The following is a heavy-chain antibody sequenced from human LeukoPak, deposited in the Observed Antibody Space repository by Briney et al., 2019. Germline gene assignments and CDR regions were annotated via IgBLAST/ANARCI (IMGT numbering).Heavy chain of an antibody. CDR1: GGSISSGGYY. CDR3: ARGRADRAKKSSIAARPGYYFDY. Sequence: SETLSLTCTVSGGSISSGGYYWSWIRQPPGKGLEWIGEINHSGRTNYNPSLKSRVTISVDTSKNQFSLKLSSVTAADTAMYYCARGRADRAKKSSIAARPGYYFDYWGQGTLVTVSS. D-gene: IGHD6-6*01. V-gene: IGHV4-39*07. J-gene: IGHJ4*02. CDR2: INHSGRT.